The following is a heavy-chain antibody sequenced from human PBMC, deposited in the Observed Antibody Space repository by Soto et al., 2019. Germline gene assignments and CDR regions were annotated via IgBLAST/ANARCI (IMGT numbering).Heavy chain of an antibody. CDR1: RASIACGGYY. D-gene: IGHD4-17*01. J-gene: IGHJ4*02. Sequence: SETLSVTCAVSRASIACGGYYWSWLRQPPGKGLEWLGYIYNSGTTYYNPSLKRRVSISTDTSKNHFSLRLSSVTAADAAVYYCGRGGDYQVDDWGQGTQVTVSS. CDR3: GRGGDYQVDD. V-gene: IGHV4-30-4*01. CDR2: IYNSGTT.